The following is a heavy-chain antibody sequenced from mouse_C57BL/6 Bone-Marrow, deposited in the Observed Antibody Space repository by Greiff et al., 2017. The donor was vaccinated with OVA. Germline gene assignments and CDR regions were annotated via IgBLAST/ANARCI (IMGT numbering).Heavy chain of an antibody. D-gene: IGHD1-1*01. CDR3: ATTVVATRKYYYAMDY. J-gene: IGHJ4*01. Sequence: VQLQESGAELMKPGASVKLSCKATGYTFTGYWIEWVKQRPGHGLEWIGEILPGSGSTNYNEKFKGKATFTADTSSNTAYMQLSSLTTEDSAIYYCATTVVATRKYYYAMDYWGQGTSVTVSS. CDR1: GYTFTGYW. V-gene: IGHV1-9*01. CDR2: ILPGSGST.